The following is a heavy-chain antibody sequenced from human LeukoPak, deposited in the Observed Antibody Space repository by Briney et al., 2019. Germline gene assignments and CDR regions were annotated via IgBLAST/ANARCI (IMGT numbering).Heavy chain of an antibody. J-gene: IGHJ4*02. V-gene: IGHV4-38-2*01. D-gene: IGHD6-19*01. CDR1: GYFVSSGYY. Sequence: SETLSLTCGVSGYFVSSGYYWGWIRQPPGKGLEWIGNIYNTGSTYYNPSLKSRVTISVDTSNNQFSLKLSSVTSAATAVYYCASRITVTNALSFDYWGQGSLVIVSS. CDR3: ASRITVTNALSFDY. CDR2: IYNTGST.